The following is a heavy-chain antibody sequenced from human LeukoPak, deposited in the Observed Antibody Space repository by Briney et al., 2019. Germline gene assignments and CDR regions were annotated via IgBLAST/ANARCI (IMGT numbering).Heavy chain of an antibody. CDR2: IYYSGST. Sequence: PSRTLSLTCTVSGGSISSGGYYWSWIRQHPGKGLEWIGYIYYSGSTYYNPSLKSRVTISVDTSKNQFSLKLSSVTAADTAVYYCARDRATVTTSYGMDVWGQGTTVTVSS. CDR1: GGSISSGGYY. CDR3: ARDRATVTTSYGMDV. J-gene: IGHJ6*02. V-gene: IGHV4-31*03. D-gene: IGHD4-17*01.